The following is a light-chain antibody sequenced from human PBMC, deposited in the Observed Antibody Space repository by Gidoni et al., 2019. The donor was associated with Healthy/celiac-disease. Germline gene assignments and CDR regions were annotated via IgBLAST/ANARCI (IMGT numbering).Light chain of an antibody. CDR2: DAS. Sequence: EIVLTQSPATLSLSPGERATLSCRASQSVSSYLAWYQQKPGQAPRLLINDASNRATGIPARFSGSGSGTDFTLTISSLEPEDFAVYYCQQRSNGPPITFGQGTRLEIK. J-gene: IGKJ5*01. V-gene: IGKV3-11*01. CDR1: QSVSSY. CDR3: QQRSNGPPIT.